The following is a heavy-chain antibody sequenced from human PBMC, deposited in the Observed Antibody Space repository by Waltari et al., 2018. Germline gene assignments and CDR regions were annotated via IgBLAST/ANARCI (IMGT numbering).Heavy chain of an antibody. CDR3: ARPTGDSTASSNWFDP. J-gene: IGHJ5*02. Sequence: QVQLVQSGAEVKKPGSSVRVSCKASGGTLSSYPPSWVRQAPGQGLEWMGRLIPFLDRANYAQRFQGRLTITADKSTNTAYMELASLTSEDTAVYYRARPTGDSTASSNWFDPWGQGTLVTVSS. V-gene: IGHV1-69*04. D-gene: IGHD6-6*01. CDR1: GGTLSSYP. CDR2: LIPFLDRA.